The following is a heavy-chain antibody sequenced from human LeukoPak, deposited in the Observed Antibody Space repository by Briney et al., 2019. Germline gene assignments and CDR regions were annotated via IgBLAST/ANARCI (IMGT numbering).Heavy chain of an antibody. Sequence: GGSLRLSCAASGFTFSSYSMNWVRQAPGKGLEWVSSISSSSSYIYYADSVKGRFTISRDNARKSLYLQMNSLRAEDTAIYYCAREPSTSYYYGMDVWGQGTAVTVSS. CDR2: ISSSSSYI. J-gene: IGHJ6*02. V-gene: IGHV3-21*04. CDR1: GFTFSSYS. CDR3: AREPSTSYYYGMDV.